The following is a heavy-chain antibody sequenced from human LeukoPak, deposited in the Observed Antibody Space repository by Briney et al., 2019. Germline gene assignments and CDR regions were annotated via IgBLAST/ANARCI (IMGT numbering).Heavy chain of an antibody. CDR2: ISAYNGNT. Sequence: ASVKVSCKASGYTFTSYGISWVRQAPGQGLEWMGWISAYNGNTNYAQKLQGRVTMTTDTSTSTAYMELRSLRSDDTAVYYCARTPSAAAGTGGSFDYWGQGTLVTVSS. V-gene: IGHV1-18*01. CDR1: GYTFTSYG. CDR3: ARTPSAAAGTGGSFDY. D-gene: IGHD6-13*01. J-gene: IGHJ4*02.